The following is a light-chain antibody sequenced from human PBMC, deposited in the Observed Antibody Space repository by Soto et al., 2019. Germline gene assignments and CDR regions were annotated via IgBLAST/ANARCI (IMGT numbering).Light chain of an antibody. CDR2: TGS. J-gene: IGKJ1*01. V-gene: IGKV1-12*01. CDR1: QAIDSW. CDR3: QQTLSFPPT. Sequence: DLQMTQTPSSVSASVGDRVTITCWASQAIDSWLAWYQQKPGEAPKLLIFTGSLLHSGVPPRFSGSGSGTDFTLTISSLQPEDFATYYCQQTLSFPPTFGQGTKV.